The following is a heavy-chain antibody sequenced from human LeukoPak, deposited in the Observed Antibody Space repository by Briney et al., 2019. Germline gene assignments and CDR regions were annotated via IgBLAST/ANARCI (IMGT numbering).Heavy chain of an antibody. Sequence: GGSLRLSCAASGFTFNSYIMSWVRQSPDKGLQWISSMNSNGRNIYYADSVKGRFTISRDNSKNTLYLQMYSLRAEDTAVYYCARVPAMAHPRGYYFDYWGQGTLVTVSS. CDR2: MNSNGRNI. J-gene: IGHJ4*02. CDR3: ARVPAMAHPRGYYFDY. CDR1: GFTFNSYI. D-gene: IGHD5-18*01. V-gene: IGHV3-21*04.